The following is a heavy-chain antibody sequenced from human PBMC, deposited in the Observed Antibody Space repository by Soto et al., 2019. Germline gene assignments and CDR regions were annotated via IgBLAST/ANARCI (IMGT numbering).Heavy chain of an antibody. CDR1: GYAFTTYG. CDR3: ARGRYGDY. J-gene: IGHJ4*02. V-gene: IGHV1-18*01. Sequence: QVHLVQSGAEVKKPGASVKVSCKGSGYAFTTYGITWVRQAPGQGLEWMGWISAHSGNTNYAQKLQGRVTVTRDTSTSTAYMELRILRSDDTAVYYCARGRYGDYWGQGALVTVSS. D-gene: IGHD1-1*01. CDR2: ISAHSGNT.